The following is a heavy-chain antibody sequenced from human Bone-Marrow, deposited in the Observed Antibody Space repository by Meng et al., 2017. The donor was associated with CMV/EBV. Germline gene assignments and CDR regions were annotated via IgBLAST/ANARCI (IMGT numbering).Heavy chain of an antibody. CDR1: GYTFTSYD. Sequence: ASVKVSCKASGYTFTSYDINWVRQATGQGLEWMGWMNPNSGNTGYAQKFQGRVTMTRNTSISTAYMELSSLRSEDTAVYYCARSASGQQLVRGDFFDYWGQGTLVTVSS. CDR2: MNPNSGNT. D-gene: IGHD6-13*01. V-gene: IGHV1-8*01. CDR3: ARSASGQQLVRGDFFDY. J-gene: IGHJ4*02.